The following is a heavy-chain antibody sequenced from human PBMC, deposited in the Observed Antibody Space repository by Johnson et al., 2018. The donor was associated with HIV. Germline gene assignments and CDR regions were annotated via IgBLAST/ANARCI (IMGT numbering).Heavy chain of an antibody. CDR3: ARGGLYIQFLAFDAFDI. Sequence: QVQLVESGGGVVQPGRSLRLSCAASGFTFSSYAMHWVRQAPGKGLEWVAVISHDGSNKYYADSVKGRFTISRDNYKNTLYLQRNSLRPEDTAVYFCARGGLYIQFLAFDAFDIWGQGTMVTVSS. D-gene: IGHD4-11*01. V-gene: IGHV3-30-3*01. J-gene: IGHJ3*02. CDR1: GFTFSSYA. CDR2: ISHDGSNK.